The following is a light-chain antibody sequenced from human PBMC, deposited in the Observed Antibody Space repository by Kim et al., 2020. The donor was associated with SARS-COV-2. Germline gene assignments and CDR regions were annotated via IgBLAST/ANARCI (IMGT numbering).Light chain of an antibody. Sequence: QSALTQPPSASGSPGQSVTISCTGTSSDVGGYNFVSWYQQHPGKAPRLLIYDVTKRPSGVPDRFSGSKSGITASLTVSGLQAEDVADYYCSSYAGSTYVFGPGTKVTVL. CDR3: SSYAGSTYV. J-gene: IGLJ1*01. CDR1: SSDVGGYNF. V-gene: IGLV2-8*01. CDR2: DVT.